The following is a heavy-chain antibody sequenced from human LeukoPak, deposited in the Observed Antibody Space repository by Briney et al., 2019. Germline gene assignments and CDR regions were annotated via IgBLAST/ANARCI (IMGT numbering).Heavy chain of an antibody. CDR1: GFTFSSYA. Sequence: GGSLRLSCAASGFTFSSYAMSWVRQAPGKGLEWVSAISGSGGSTYYADSVKGRFTISRDNSKNTLYLQMNSLRAEDTAVYYCAKERIAAAGTGYYYCMDVWGQGTTVTVSS. CDR3: AKERIAAAGTGYYYCMDV. V-gene: IGHV3-23*01. CDR2: ISGSGGST. J-gene: IGHJ6*02. D-gene: IGHD6-13*01.